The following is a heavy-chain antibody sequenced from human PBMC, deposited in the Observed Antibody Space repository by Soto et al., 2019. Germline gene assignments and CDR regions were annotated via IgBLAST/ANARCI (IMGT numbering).Heavy chain of an antibody. V-gene: IGHV3-30-3*01. J-gene: IGHJ5*02. CDR3: AREDGDYVLSPLFDP. CDR2: ISYDGSNK. Sequence: QVQLVESGGGVVQPGRSLRLSCAASGFTFSSYAMHWVRQAPGKGLEWVAVISYDGSNKYYADSVKGRFTISRDNSKNTLHLKMNSLRAEDTAVYYCAREDGDYVLSPLFDPWGQGTLVTVSS. CDR1: GFTFSSYA. D-gene: IGHD4-17*01.